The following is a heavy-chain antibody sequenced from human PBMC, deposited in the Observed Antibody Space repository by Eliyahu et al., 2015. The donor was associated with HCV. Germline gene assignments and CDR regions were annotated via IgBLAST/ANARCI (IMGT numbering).Heavy chain of an antibody. CDR3: TTDGLGGGLLAIDF. V-gene: IGHV3-15*01. CDR2: VRSRVNGETA. CDR1: GIXLTDAW. Sequence: EVQLVESGGGLVKPGESLRXSXKAXGIXLTDAWXGWVRQAPGKGLGGRGRVRSRVNGETADYAAPVKGRFTLSRDASKTTVFLQMNTLTTEDTAVYYCTTDGLGGGLLAIDFWGQGTPVTVSS. J-gene: IGHJ4*02. D-gene: IGHD2-15*01.